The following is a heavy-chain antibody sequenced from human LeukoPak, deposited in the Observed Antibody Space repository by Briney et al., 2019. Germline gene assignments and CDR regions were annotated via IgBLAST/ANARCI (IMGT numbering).Heavy chain of an antibody. CDR3: ARGQHFRLYDSSGYYPY. V-gene: IGHV1-46*01. CDR2: INPSGGST. D-gene: IGHD3-22*01. CDR1: GYTFTSYY. Sequence: ASVKVSCKASGYTFTSYYMHWVRQAPGQGLEWMGIINPSGGSTSYAQKFQGRITMTRDTSTSTVYVELSSLRSEDTAVFYCARGQHFRLYDSSGYYPYWGQGTLVTVSS. J-gene: IGHJ4*02.